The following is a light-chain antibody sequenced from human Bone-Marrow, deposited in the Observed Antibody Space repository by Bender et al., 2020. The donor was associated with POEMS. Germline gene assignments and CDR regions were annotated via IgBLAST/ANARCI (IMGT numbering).Light chain of an antibody. V-gene: IGLV2-14*03. CDR3: SSVTSDNLYV. J-gene: IGLJ1*01. Sequence: QSALTQPASVSGSPGQSITISCTGSSSDVGGYNYVSWYQQHPGLAPKVLIYDVRNRPSGVSGRFSGSKSGNTASLTISGLQAEDEADYYCSSVTSDNLYVVGSGTKVTVL. CDR2: DVR. CDR1: SSDVGGYNY.